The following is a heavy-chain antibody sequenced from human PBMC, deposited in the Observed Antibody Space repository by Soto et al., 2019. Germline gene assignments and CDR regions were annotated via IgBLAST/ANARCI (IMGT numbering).Heavy chain of an antibody. J-gene: IGHJ4*02. D-gene: IGHD5-18*01. CDR2: ISYDGSNK. V-gene: IGHV3-30*18. CDR3: AKGSTAMTYFDY. CDR1: GFIFSSYG. Sequence: GGSLRLSCAASGFIFSSYGMHWVRQAPGKGLEWVAVISYDGSNKYYADTVKGRFTISRDNSKNTLYLQMNSLRAEDTAVYYCAKGSTAMTYFDYWGQGT.